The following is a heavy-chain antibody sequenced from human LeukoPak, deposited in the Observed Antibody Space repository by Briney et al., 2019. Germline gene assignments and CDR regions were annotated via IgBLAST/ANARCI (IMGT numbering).Heavy chain of an antibody. D-gene: IGHD3-16*02. CDR1: GFTFSSYS. CDR2: ISSSSSYI. V-gene: IGHV3-21*01. CDR3: ARESRLGELSDY. J-gene: IGHJ4*02. Sequence: PGGSLRLSCAASGFTFSSYSMNWVRQAPGKGLEWVSSISSSSSYIYYADSVKGRFTISRDNAKNSLYLQMNSLRAEDTAVYYCARESRLGELSDYWGQGTLVTVSS.